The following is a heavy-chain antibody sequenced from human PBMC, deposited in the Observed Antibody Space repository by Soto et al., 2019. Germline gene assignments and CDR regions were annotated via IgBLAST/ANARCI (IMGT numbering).Heavy chain of an antibody. V-gene: IGHV3-33*01. Sequence: PGGSLRLSCAASGFTFSSYGMHWVRQAPGKGLEWVAVIWYDGSNKYYADSVKGRFTISRDNSKNTLYLQMNSLRDEDTAVYYCAREDYGSGSFDYWGQGTLVTVS. D-gene: IGHD3-10*01. CDR3: AREDYGSGSFDY. CDR1: GFTFSSYG. CDR2: IWYDGSNK. J-gene: IGHJ4*02.